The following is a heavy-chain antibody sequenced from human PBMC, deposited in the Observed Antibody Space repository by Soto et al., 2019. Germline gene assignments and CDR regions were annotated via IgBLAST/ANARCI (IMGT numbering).Heavy chain of an antibody. CDR3: ARNIVPTIDPRPFAP. CDR1: GYTFTGYY. D-gene: IGHD5-12*01. V-gene: IGHV1-2*02. J-gene: IGHJ5*02. Sequence: ASVKVSCKSSGYTFTGYYIHWVRQAPGQGLEWMGWINPNSGGTNYAQKFQDRVTMTRDTSISTAYMELSRLRSDDTAMYYCARNIVPTIDPRPFAPWGQGTLVTVSS. CDR2: INPNSGGT.